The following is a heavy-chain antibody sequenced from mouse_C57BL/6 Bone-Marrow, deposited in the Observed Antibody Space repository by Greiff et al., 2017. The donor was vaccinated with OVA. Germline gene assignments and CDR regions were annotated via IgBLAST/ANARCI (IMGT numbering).Heavy chain of an antibody. J-gene: IGHJ1*03. CDR2: IDPSDSYT. CDR1: GYTFTSYW. V-gene: IGHV1-69*01. CDR3: ARSPSPITTVVNWYFDV. Sequence: VQLQQPGAELVMPGASVKLSCKASGYTFTSYWMHWVKQRPGQGLEWIGEIDPSDSYTNYNQKFKGKSTLTVDKSSSTAYMQLSSLTSEDSAVYYCARSPSPITTVVNWYFDVWGTGTTVTVSS. D-gene: IGHD1-1*01.